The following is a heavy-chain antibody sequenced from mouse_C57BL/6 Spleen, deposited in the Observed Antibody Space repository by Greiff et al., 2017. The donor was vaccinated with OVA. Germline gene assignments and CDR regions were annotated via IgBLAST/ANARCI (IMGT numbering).Heavy chain of an antibody. CDR2: INPYNGGT. CDR1: GYTFTDYY. V-gene: IGHV1-19*01. Sequence: VQLQQSGPVLVKPGASVKMSCKASGYTFTDYYMNWVKQSHGKSLEWIGVINPYNGGTSYNQKFKGKATLTVDKSSSTAYMELNSLTSEDSAVYYCARSTMVHWYFDVWGTGTTVTVSS. D-gene: IGHD2-2*01. CDR3: ARSTMVHWYFDV. J-gene: IGHJ1*03.